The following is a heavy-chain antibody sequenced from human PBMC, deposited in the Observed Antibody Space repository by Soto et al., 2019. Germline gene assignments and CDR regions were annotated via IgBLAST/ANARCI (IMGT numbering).Heavy chain of an antibody. D-gene: IGHD6-13*01. CDR2: IYYSGST. J-gene: IGHJ5*02. CDR3: ARDRLAAAGRFDP. Sequence: NPSETLSLTCTVSGGSISSYYWSWIRQPPGKGLEWIGYIYYSGSTNYNPSLKSRVTISVDTSKNQFSLKPSSVTAADTAVYYCARDRLAAAGRFDPWGQGTLVTVSS. CDR1: GGSISSYY. V-gene: IGHV4-59*01.